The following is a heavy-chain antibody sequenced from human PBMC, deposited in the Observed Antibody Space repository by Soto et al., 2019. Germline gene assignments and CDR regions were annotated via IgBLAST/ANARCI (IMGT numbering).Heavy chain of an antibody. Sequence: LFLTCTVSGGSISSYYWSWIRQPPGKGLEWIGYIYYSGSTNYNPSLKSRVTISVDTSKNQFSLKLSSVTAADTAVYYCARSARIAAAGTGDFDYWGQGTLVTVS. CDR1: GGSISSYY. J-gene: IGHJ4*02. CDR2: IYYSGST. CDR3: ARSARIAAAGTGDFDY. D-gene: IGHD6-13*01. V-gene: IGHV4-59*01.